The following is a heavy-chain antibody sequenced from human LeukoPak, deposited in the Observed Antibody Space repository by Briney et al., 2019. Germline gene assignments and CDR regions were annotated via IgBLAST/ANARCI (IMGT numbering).Heavy chain of an antibody. J-gene: IGHJ3*02. CDR2: INPSGGST. V-gene: IGHV1-46*01. D-gene: IGHD4-17*01. Sequence: ASVKVCCKAAGYTYTSYYMHWVRQAPGQGLEWRGIINPSGGSTSKAQKFQGRVTITSDTSTSTVYMELNSLRSKATAVYYCARALGDYGDYSYAFDIWGQGTMVTVSS. CDR3: ARALGDYGDYSYAFDI. CDR1: GYTYTSYY.